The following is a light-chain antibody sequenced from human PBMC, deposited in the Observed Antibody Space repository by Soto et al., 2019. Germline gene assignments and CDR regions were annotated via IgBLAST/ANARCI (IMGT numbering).Light chain of an antibody. J-gene: IGLJ2*01. CDR3: CSYALSGTMV. V-gene: IGLV2-23*01. Sequence: QSVLTQPASVSGSPGQSITISCTGTNSDVGIYNLVSWYQKHPGKAPKLIIYEGTKRPSGVSNRFSGSKSGNTDSLTISGLQAEDEADYFCCSYALSGTMVFGGGTKLTVL. CDR1: NSDVGIYNL. CDR2: EGT.